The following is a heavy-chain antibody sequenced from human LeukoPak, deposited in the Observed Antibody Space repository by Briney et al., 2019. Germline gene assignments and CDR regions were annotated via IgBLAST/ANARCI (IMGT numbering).Heavy chain of an antibody. V-gene: IGHV1-18*01. Sequence: ASVKVSCKASGYTFTSYGISWVRQAPGQGLEWMAWISAYNGNTNYAQKLQGRVTMTTDTSTSTAYMELRSLRSDDTAVYYCARNRGAITFGGVIPNYYGMDVWGQGTTVTVSS. J-gene: IGHJ6*02. CDR3: ARNRGAITFGGVIPNYYGMDV. CDR2: ISAYNGNT. CDR1: GYTFTSYG. D-gene: IGHD3-16*02.